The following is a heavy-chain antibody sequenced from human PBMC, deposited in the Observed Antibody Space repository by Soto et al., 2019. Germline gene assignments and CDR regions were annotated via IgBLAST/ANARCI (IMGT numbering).Heavy chain of an antibody. J-gene: IGHJ6*02. D-gene: IGHD6-13*01. V-gene: IGHV1-18*01. CDR1: GYTFTSYG. Sequence: ASVKVSCKASGYTFTSYGISWVRQAPGQGLEWMGWISAYNGNTNYAQKLQGRVTMTTDTSTSIAYMELRSLRSDDTAVFYFARDRGIAAAGLYYYGMDVWGQGTTVTVSS. CDR3: ARDRGIAAAGLYYYGMDV. CDR2: ISAYNGNT.